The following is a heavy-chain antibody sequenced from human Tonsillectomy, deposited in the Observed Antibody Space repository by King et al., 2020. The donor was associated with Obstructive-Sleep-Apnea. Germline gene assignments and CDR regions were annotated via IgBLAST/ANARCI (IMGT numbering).Heavy chain of an antibody. V-gene: IGHV3-23*04. CDR3: AKDWSGEDAFDI. Sequence: VQLVESGGGLVQPGGSLRLSCAASGFTFSIYAMSWVRQAPGKGLDWVSAISVSGGSTYYADSVKGRFTISRDNSKNTLYLQMNSLRAEDTAVYYCAKDWSGEDAFDIWGQGTMVTVSS. J-gene: IGHJ3*02. D-gene: IGHD3/OR15-3a*01. CDR1: GFTFSIYA. CDR2: ISVSGGST.